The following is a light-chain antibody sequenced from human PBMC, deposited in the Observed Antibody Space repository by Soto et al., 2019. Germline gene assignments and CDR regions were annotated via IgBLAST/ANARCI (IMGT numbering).Light chain of an antibody. J-gene: IGLJ1*01. CDR2: GNS. V-gene: IGLV1-40*01. CDR3: QSYDSSLSGFYV. CDR1: SSNIGAGYD. Sequence: QAVVTQPPSVSGAPGQRVTISCTGSSSNIGAGYDVHWYQQLPGTAPKLLIYGNSNRPSGVPDRFSGSKSSTSASLAITGLQAEDEADYYCQSYDSSLSGFYVFGTGTKLTVL.